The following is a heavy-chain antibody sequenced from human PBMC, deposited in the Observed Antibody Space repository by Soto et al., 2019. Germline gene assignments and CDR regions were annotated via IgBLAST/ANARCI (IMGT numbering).Heavy chain of an antibody. Sequence: QVQLQQWGAGLLKPSETLSLTCAVYGGSFSGYYWSWIRQPPGKGLEWIGEINHSGSTNYNPSLKSRVTIAVDTSKNQFSLKLSSVTAADTAVYYCEGLRVRLNSGDGMDVWGQGTTVTVSS. CDR1: GGSFSGYY. V-gene: IGHV4-34*01. CDR2: INHSGST. D-gene: IGHD5-12*01. J-gene: IGHJ6*02. CDR3: EGLRVRLNSGDGMDV.